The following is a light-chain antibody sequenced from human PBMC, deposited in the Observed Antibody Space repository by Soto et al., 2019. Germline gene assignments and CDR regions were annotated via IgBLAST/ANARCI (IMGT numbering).Light chain of an antibody. J-gene: IGKJ5*01. CDR1: QSLFYNNRDH. CDR3: QHFYSSPPT. V-gene: IGKV4-1*01. Sequence: DIVMTQSPDSLAVSLGERATINCKSSQSLFYNNRDHLTWYQQKPGQPPKLLIYWASTRASGVPDRFSGSGSETDFTLTVSSLEAEDVAVYYCQHFYSSPPTFGQGTRLEIE. CDR2: WAS.